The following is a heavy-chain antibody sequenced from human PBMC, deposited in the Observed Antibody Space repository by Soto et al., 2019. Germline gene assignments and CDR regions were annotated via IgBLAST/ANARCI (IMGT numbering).Heavy chain of an antibody. V-gene: IGHV1-69*01. CDR1: GGTFSSYS. Sequence: QVQLVQSGAEVQKPGSSVKVSCKASGGTFSSYSISWVRQAPGQGLEWMGGIIPIFGTANYAQKFQGRVTITVDESTCTAYMELSSLRSEDTAVHYCARVGGYCSSTSCGTYYYYYGMDVWGQGTTVTVSS. CDR2: IIPIFGTA. CDR3: ARVGGYCSSTSCGTYYYYYGMDV. D-gene: IGHD2-2*01. J-gene: IGHJ6*02.